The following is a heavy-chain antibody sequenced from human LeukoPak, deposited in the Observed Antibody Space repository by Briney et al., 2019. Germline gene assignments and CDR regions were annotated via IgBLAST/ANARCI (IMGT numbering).Heavy chain of an antibody. CDR3: ARILGFTLDY. CDR2: SEYSGTTS. Sequence: GGSLRLSCATSTFTFSSHSMNWVRQAPGKGLEWVSYSEYSGTTSYYADSVKGRFTVSRDNAKNSLYLQMSSLRDEDTAVYYCARILGFTLDYWGQGTLVTVSS. V-gene: IGHV3-48*02. J-gene: IGHJ4*02. CDR1: TFTFSSHS.